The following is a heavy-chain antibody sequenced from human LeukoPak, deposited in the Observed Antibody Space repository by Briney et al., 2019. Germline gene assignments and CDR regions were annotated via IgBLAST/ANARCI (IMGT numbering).Heavy chain of an antibody. CDR3: ASNYYGSGSLDY. CDR2: IYYSGST. CDR1: GGSISSYY. Sequence: SETLSLTCTVSGGSISSYYWSWIRQPPRKALEWTGYIYYSGSTNYNPSLKSRVTISVDTSKNQFSLKVSSVTAADTAVYYCASNYYGSGSLDYWGQGNLVTVSS. J-gene: IGHJ4*02. D-gene: IGHD3-10*01. V-gene: IGHV4-59*08.